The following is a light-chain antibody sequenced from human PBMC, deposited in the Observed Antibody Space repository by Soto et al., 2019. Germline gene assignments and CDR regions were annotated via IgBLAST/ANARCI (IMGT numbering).Light chain of an antibody. CDR1: RSDVGRYNY. Sequence: QSALTQPASVSGSPGQSITISCTGTRSDVGRYNYVSWYQQHPGKALKLLIYEVTYRPSGVSTRFSASKSGSTASLTISGIQAEDEADYYCSSYSTTSSPHVLFGGGTKLTVL. J-gene: IGLJ2*01. V-gene: IGLV2-14*01. CDR3: SSYSTTSSPHVL. CDR2: EVT.